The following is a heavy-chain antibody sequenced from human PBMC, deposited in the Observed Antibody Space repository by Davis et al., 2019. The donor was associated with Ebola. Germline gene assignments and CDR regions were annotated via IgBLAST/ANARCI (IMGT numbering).Heavy chain of an antibody. V-gene: IGHV3-11*01. Sequence: GESLKISCAASGFTLSDYYMSWIRQAPGKGLEWVSYLSSGNINMYYADSVKDRFTISRDNAKNSLYLQMNSLRDEDTAVYYCARVSRTYSGYDFDYWGQGTQVTVSS. D-gene: IGHD5-12*01. CDR3: ARVSRTYSGYDFDY. CDR2: LSSGNINM. CDR1: GFTLSDYY. J-gene: IGHJ4*02.